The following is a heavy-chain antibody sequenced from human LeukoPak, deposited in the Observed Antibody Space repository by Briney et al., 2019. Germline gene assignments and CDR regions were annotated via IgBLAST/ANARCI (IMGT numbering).Heavy chain of an antibody. CDR3: ARESHSSSLDY. CDR1: GASISSYY. CDR2: IHYSGST. Sequence: PSETLSLTCTVSGASISSYYWSWIRQPPGKGLEWIGYIHYSGSTNYNPSLKSRVTISVDTSKNQFSLKLSSVTAADTAVYYCARESHSSSLDYWGQGTLVTVSS. D-gene: IGHD6-13*01. J-gene: IGHJ4*02. V-gene: IGHV4-59*01.